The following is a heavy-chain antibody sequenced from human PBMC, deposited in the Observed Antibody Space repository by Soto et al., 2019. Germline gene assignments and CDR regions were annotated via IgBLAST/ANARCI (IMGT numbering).Heavy chain of an antibody. CDR3: AKDRHYPRDYFHY. CDR2: VSANGQGI. CDR1: GFTFSSSA. V-gene: IGHV3-23*01. J-gene: IGHJ4*02. D-gene: IGHD3-10*01. Sequence: EVQLLESGGGLVQPGGSLRLSCAASGFTFSSSAISWVRQAPGKGLEWVPAVSANGQGIYYADSVRGRFPISRDNSKNTVFLHMDSLSAEDTAVYYCAKDRHYPRDYFHYWGQGTLVTVSS.